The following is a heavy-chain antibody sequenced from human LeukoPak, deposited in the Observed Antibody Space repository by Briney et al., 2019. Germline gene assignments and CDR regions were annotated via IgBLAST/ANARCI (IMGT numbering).Heavy chain of an antibody. CDR2: IIPILGIA. J-gene: IGHJ4*02. V-gene: IGHV1-69*04. D-gene: IGHD3-10*01. CDR3: ARDGSGSYYPLDY. Sequence: GASVTVSFKASGGTFIIYAISWVRQAPGQGGEWMGRIIPILGIANYAQKFQGRVTITADKSTSTAYMELSSLRSEDTAVYYCARDGSGSYYPLDYWGQGTLVTVSS. CDR1: GGTFIIYA.